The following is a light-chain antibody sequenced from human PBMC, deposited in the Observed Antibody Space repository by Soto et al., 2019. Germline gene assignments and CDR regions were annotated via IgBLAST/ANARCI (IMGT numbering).Light chain of an antibody. Sequence: DIQMTQSPSSVSASVGDRVTITCRASQDISNYLAWYQQKPGKAPNLLIYTASSLQSGVPSKFSGSGSGTDFTLTISSLQPKDVATYYCQQTNSVPLTFGGGTKVEIK. CDR1: QDISNY. V-gene: IGKV1-12*01. CDR2: TAS. CDR3: QQTNSVPLT. J-gene: IGKJ4*01.